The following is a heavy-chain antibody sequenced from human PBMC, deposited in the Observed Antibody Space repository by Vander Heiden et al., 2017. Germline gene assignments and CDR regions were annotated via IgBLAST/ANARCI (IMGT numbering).Heavy chain of an antibody. D-gene: IGHD1-26*01. CDR2: INHSGST. Sequence: PGKGLEWIGEINHSGSTNYNPSLKSRVTISVDTSKNQFSLKLSSVTAADTAVYYCARHRIVGATQLRRGKTPFDYWGQGTLVTVSS. CDR3: ARHRIVGATQLRRGKTPFDY. J-gene: IGHJ4*02. V-gene: IGHV4-34*01.